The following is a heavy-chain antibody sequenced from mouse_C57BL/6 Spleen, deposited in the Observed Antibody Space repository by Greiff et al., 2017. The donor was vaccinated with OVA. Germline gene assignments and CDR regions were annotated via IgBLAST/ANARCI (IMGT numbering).Heavy chain of an antibody. D-gene: IGHD2-1*01. J-gene: IGHJ3*01. CDR3: ARSGPYGNYGAI. V-gene: IGHV1-18*01. Sequence: VQLKESGPELVKPGASVKIPCKASGYTFTDYNMDWVKQSHGKSLEWIGAFNPTNGGTIYNQKFKGKATLHVDRSSSTAYMEHRSLTSEDTTVYYVARSGPYGNYGAIWGQEALVTVSA. CDR1: GYTFTDYN. CDR2: FNPTNGGT.